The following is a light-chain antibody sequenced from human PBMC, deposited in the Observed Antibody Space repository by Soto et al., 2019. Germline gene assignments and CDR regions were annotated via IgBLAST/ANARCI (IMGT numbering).Light chain of an antibody. Sequence: EIVLTQSPATLSLSPGERATLSCRASQSVSSYLAWYQQKPGQAPRLLIYDASNRATGIPARFSGSGSGTDFTLTISGLEPEDFAVYYCQQWRTFGPGT. CDR1: QSVSSY. J-gene: IGKJ3*01. V-gene: IGKV3-11*01. CDR3: QQWRT. CDR2: DAS.